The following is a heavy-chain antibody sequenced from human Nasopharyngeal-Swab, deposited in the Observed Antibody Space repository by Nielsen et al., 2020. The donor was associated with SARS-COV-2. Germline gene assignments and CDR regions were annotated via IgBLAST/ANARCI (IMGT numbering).Heavy chain of an antibody. D-gene: IGHD3-9*01. CDR1: GYTFTSYD. Sequence: ASVKVSCKASGYTFTSYDINWVRQATGQGLEWMGWMNPNSGNTGYAQKFQGRVTMTTDTSTSTAYMELRSLRSDDTAVYYCARGTYYDILTGYYPWDYYGMDVWGQGTTVTVSS. J-gene: IGHJ6*02. CDR2: MNPNSGNT. V-gene: IGHV1-8*01. CDR3: ARGTYYDILTGYYPWDYYGMDV.